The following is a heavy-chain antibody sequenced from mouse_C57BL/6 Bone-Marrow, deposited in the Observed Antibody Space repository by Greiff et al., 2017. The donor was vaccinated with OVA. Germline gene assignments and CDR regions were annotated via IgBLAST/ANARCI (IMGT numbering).Heavy chain of an antibody. CDR1: GYTFTSYW. Sequence: VQLQQPGAELVMPGASVKLSCKASGYTFTSYWMHWVKQRPGQGLEWIGEIDPSDSYTNYNQKFKGKSTLTVDKSSSTAYMQLSSLTSEDSAVYYCAREREYYFDYWGQGTTLTVSS. CDR3: AREREYYFDY. CDR2: IDPSDSYT. J-gene: IGHJ2*01. V-gene: IGHV1-69*01.